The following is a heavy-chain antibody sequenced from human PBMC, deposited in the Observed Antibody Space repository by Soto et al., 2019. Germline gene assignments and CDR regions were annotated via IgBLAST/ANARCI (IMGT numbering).Heavy chain of an antibody. J-gene: IGHJ5*01. CDR1: GYTFSNYG. CDR2: ISIYYSYS. V-gene: IGHV1-18*01. D-gene: IGHD2-8*01. Sequence: VPLVQSGAELKMPGASVKVSCKTSGYTFSNYGISWVRQAPGQGLESMGWISIYYSYSHSSPKLHARLIMTTDTSTNTAFMELRNLRFDDTAGYCCAKNGTSWLDSWGQGTLVTVSS. CDR3: AKNGTSWLDS.